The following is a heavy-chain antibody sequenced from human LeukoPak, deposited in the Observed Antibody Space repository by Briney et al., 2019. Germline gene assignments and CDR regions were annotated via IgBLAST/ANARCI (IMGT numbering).Heavy chain of an antibody. CDR2: VYSGGLT. D-gene: IGHD6-19*01. CDR3: VRDRWPGLGDF. Sequence: GGSLRLSCAASGFIVSENYMSWVRQAPGKGLEWVSTVYSGGLTFYAGPVKGRFTTSRDNSKNTLYLQMSSLRAEDTAVYYCVRDRWPGLGDFWGQGTTVTVSS. J-gene: IGHJ6*02. CDR1: GFIVSENY. V-gene: IGHV3-66*01.